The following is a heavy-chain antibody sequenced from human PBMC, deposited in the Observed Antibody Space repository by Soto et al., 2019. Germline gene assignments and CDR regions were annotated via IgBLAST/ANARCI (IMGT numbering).Heavy chain of an antibody. Sequence: GASVKVSCKASGGTFSSYAISWVRQAPGKGLEWMGGFDPEDGETIYAQKFQGRVTMTEDTSTDTAYMELSSLRSEDTAVYYCATAATTVTTQYDYWGQGTLVTVSS. CDR1: GGTFSSYA. J-gene: IGHJ4*02. CDR2: FDPEDGET. V-gene: IGHV1-24*01. D-gene: IGHD4-17*01. CDR3: ATAATTVTTQYDY.